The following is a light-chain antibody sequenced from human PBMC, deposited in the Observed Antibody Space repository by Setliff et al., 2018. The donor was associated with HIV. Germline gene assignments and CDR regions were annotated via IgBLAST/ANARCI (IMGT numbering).Light chain of an antibody. CDR1: SSYVGGYNY. CDR3: SSYTSSSTLYG. CDR2: EVS. V-gene: IGLV2-14*01. J-gene: IGLJ1*01. Sequence: QSVLTQPAPVSGSPGQSITISCTGTSSYVGGYNYVSWYQQHPGKAPKLMIYEVSNRPSGVSNRFSGSKSGNTASLTISGLQAEDEADYYCSSYTSSSTLYGFGTGTKVTVL.